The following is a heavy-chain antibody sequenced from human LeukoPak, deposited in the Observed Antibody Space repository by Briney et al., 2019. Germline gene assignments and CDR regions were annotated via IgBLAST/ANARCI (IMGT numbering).Heavy chain of an antibody. Sequence: GGSLRLSCAASGFTFSSYGMHWVRQAPGKGLEWVAVIWYDGSNKYYADSVKGRFTISRDNAKNSLYLQMNSLRAEDTAVYYCARDGIVVVPAATRVMMDVWGKGTTVTVSS. CDR3: ARDGIVVVPAATRVMMDV. J-gene: IGHJ6*04. V-gene: IGHV3-33*01. CDR1: GFTFSSYG. CDR2: IWYDGSNK. D-gene: IGHD2-2*01.